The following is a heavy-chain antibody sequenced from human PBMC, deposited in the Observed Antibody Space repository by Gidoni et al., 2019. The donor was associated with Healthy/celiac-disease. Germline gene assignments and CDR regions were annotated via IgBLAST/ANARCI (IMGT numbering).Heavy chain of an antibody. Sequence: EVQLVQSGAEVKKPGESPKISCKGSGYSFTSYWIGGVRQMPGKVLGWMGIIYPGDVDTTYSRAFQGQVTTSADKYTSTTYRKGSSQKASDAAMYYCGRLSGGCCRGGGGHADYWGQGTLVTVSS. V-gene: IGHV5-51*01. CDR1: GYSFTSYW. CDR2: IYPGDVDT. J-gene: IGHJ4*02. D-gene: IGHD3-16*01. CDR3: GRLSGGCCRGGGGHADY.